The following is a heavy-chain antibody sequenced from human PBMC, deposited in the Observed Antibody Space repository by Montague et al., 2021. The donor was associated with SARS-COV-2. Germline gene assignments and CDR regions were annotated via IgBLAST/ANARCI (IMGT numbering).Heavy chain of an antibody. J-gene: IGHJ2*01. V-gene: IGHV4-34*01. Sequence: SETLSLTCAVYGGSFSAYYWNWIRQPPGKGLEWIGDINHSGRTNFNPSLKSRVTVSLDTSKNQFSLKLSSVTAADTAVYYCARGLRWESWYFDLWGRGTLVTVSS. D-gene: IGHD4-23*01. CDR3: ARGLRWESWYFDL. CDR2: INHSGRT. CDR1: GGSFSAYY.